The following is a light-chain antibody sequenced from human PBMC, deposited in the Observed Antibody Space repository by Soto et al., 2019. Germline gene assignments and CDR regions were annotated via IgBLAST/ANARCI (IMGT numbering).Light chain of an antibody. Sequence: EIVLTHSPGTLSLSPLEIATLSFRASQSVSSNLAWYQQKPGQAPSLLIYGASTRATGIPARFSGSGSGTEFTLTINSLQSEDFAVYYCQQYSNWPLTFGGGTKVDIK. J-gene: IGKJ4*01. V-gene: IGKV3-15*01. CDR1: QSVSSN. CDR3: QQYSNWPLT. CDR2: GAS.